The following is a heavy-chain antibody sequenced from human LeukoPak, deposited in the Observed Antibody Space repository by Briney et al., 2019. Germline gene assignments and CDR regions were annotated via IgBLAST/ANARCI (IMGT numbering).Heavy chain of an antibody. V-gene: IGHV4-59*08. J-gene: IGHJ4*02. D-gene: IGHD2-2*01. CDR3: ARQVGMPTYFDY. CDR1: GGSISSYY. CDR2: IYYSGST. Sequence: SETLSLTCTVSGGSISSYYWSWIRQPPGKGLEWIGYIYYSGSTNYNPSLKSRVTISVDTSKNQFSLKLSSVTAADTAVHYCARQVGMPTYFDYWGQGTLVTVSS.